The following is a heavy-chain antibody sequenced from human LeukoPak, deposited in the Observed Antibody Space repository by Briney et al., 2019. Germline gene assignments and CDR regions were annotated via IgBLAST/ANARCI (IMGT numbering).Heavy chain of an antibody. D-gene: IGHD6-6*01. V-gene: IGHV4-34*01. CDR1: GGSFSGYY. CDR3: ARYLIAARLRWCDP. Sequence: SETLSLTCAVYGGSFSGYYWSWIRQPPGKGLEWIGEINHSGSTNYNPSLKSRVTISVDTSKNQFSLKLSSVTAADTAGYYCARYLIAARLRWCDPWGQGTLVTVSS. CDR2: INHSGST. J-gene: IGHJ5*02.